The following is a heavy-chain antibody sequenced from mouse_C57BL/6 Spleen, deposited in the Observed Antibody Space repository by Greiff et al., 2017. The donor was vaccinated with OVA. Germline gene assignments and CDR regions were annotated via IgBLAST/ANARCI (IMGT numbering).Heavy chain of an antibody. CDR1: GYTFTDYE. V-gene: IGHV1-15*01. CDR3: TRSPFDY. J-gene: IGHJ2*01. Sequence: VNVVESGAELVRPGASVTLSCKASGYTFTDYEMHWVKQTPVHGLEWIGAIDPETGGTAYNQKFKGKAILTADKSSSTAYMELRSLTSEDSAVYYCTRSPFDYWGQGTTLTVSS. CDR2: IDPETGGT.